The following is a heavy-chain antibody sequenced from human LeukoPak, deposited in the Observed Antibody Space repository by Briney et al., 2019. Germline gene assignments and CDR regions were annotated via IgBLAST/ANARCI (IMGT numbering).Heavy chain of an antibody. Sequence: PGGSLRLSCAASGFTFSNYSMNWVRQAPGKGLEWVSYISRASSTLYYADSVKGRFTISRDNAKNSLYLQMNSLRAEDTAVYYCAKDRGRRIVVVPATKWGTFDYWGQGTLVTVSS. D-gene: IGHD2-2*01. CDR1: GFTFSNYS. CDR3: AKDRGRRIVVVPATKWGTFDY. CDR2: ISRASSTL. V-gene: IGHV3-48*01. J-gene: IGHJ4*02.